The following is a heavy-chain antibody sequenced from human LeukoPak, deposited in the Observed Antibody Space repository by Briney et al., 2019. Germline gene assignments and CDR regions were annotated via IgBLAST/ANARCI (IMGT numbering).Heavy chain of an antibody. V-gene: IGHV3-30-3*01. CDR3: ARGRPHGNDY. CDR2: ISYDGSNK. D-gene: IGHD4-23*01. CDR1: GFTFSSYA. J-gene: IGHJ4*02. Sequence: GGSLRLSCAASGFTFSSYAMHWVRQAPGKGLEWVAVISYDGSNKYYADSVKGRFSISRDNAKNTLYLQMNSLRVEDTAVYYCARGRPHGNDYWGQGTLVTVSS.